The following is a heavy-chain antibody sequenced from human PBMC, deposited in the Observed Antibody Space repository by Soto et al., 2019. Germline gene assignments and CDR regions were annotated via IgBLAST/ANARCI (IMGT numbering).Heavy chain of an antibody. CDR2: INPMSGST. D-gene: IGHD2-21*01. CDR1: GYTFINYY. V-gene: IGHV1-46*01. CDR3: ARDLFAGDF. J-gene: IGHJ4*02. Sequence: QVQLVQSGAEIKKPGASVKVSCRASGYTFINYYIHWVRQAPGQGLEWMAIINPMSGSTNYAQNFQGRVTLTMDTTTSTVYMELSSLRFEDTAVYFCARDLFAGDFCGQGTLVTVSS.